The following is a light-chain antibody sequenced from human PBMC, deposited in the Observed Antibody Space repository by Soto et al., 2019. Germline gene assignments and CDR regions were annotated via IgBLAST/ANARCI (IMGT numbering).Light chain of an antibody. J-gene: IGLJ2*01. CDR1: SSNIGSNT. CDR3: AAWDDSLNDVV. CDR2: SNN. V-gene: IGLV1-44*01. Sequence: QSVLTQPPSASGTPGQRVTISCSGSSSNIGSNTVNWYQQLPGTAPKLLIYSNNQRPSGVPDRFSGSKSGTSASLAISGLRSEDEADYYCAAWDDSLNDVVFGGGTKVTVL.